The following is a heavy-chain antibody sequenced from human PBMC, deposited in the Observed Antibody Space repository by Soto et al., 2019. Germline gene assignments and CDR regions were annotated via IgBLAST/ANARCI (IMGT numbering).Heavy chain of an antibody. V-gene: IGHV4-31*03. CDR3: ARVSAGTYYYGSGSLIFDY. CDR2: LYYSGST. J-gene: IGHJ4*02. CDR1: GGSISSGGYY. D-gene: IGHD3-10*01. Sequence: QVQLQESGPGLVKPSQTLSLTCTVSGGSISSGGYYWSWIRQHPGKGLEWIGYLYYSGSTYYNPSLKSRVTISVDTSKNQFSLKLSSVTAADTAVYYCARVSAGTYYYGSGSLIFDYWGQGTLVTVSS.